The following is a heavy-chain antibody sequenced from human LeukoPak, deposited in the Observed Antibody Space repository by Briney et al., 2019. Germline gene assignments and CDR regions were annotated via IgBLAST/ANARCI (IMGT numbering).Heavy chain of an antibody. CDR3: ARDHTPNYYDSSEIDY. D-gene: IGHD3-22*01. V-gene: IGHV3-30-3*01. Sequence: PGRSLRLSCAASGFTFSSYAMHWVRQAPGKGLKWVAVISYDGSNKYYADSVKGRFTISRDNSKNTLYLQMNSLRAEDTAVYYCARDHTPNYYDSSEIDYWGQGTLVTVSS. CDR2: ISYDGSNK. J-gene: IGHJ4*02. CDR1: GFTFSSYA.